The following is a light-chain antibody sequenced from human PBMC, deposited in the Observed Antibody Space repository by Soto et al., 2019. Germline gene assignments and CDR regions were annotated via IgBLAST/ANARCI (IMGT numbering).Light chain of an antibody. J-gene: IGKJ4*01. Sequence: EIVMTQSPATLSVSPGERATLSCRASQSVSHNLAWYQQKPGQAPRLLFYGASFRATGVPARFSGSGSGTDFTLTISSLQSEDFAIYYCQQYDSSLGLTFGGGTKVEIK. CDR1: QSVSHN. CDR2: GAS. CDR3: QQYDSSLGLT. V-gene: IGKV3-15*01.